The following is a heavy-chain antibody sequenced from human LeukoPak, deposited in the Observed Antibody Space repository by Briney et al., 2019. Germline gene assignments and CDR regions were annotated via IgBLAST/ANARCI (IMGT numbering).Heavy chain of an antibody. D-gene: IGHD3-22*01. V-gene: IGHV4-59*12. CDR3: ARILYYYDSSGPFDY. CDR2: IYYSGST. CDR1: GGSISNYY. J-gene: IGHJ4*02. Sequence: SETLSLTCTVSGGSISNYYWSWIRQPPGKELEWIGYIYYSGSTNYNPSLKSRVTISVDTSKNQFSLKLSSVTAADTAVYYCARILYYYDSSGPFDYWGQGTLVTVSS.